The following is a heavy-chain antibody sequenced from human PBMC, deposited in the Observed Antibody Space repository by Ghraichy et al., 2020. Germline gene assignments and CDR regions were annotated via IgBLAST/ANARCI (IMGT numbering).Heavy chain of an antibody. Sequence: SGPTLVKPTPTLTLTCTFSGFSLSTSGVGVGWIRQPPGKALEWLALIYWNDDKRYSPSLKSRLTITKDTSKNQVVLTMTNMDPVDTATYYCAHPLPYGDYAWWFDPWGQGTLVTVSS. CDR2: IYWNDDK. J-gene: IGHJ5*02. CDR3: AHPLPYGDYAWWFDP. D-gene: IGHD4-17*01. V-gene: IGHV2-5*01. CDR1: GFSLSTSGVG.